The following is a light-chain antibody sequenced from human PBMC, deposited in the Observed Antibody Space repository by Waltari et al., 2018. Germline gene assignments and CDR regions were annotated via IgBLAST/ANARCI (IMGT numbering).Light chain of an antibody. CDR3: SSYTSSSTLVI. CDR2: DGS. CDR1: SSDVGGYNH. Sequence: QSALTQPVSVSGSPGQSISISCTGTSSDVGGYNHVSWYQQHPGKAPQLMIDDGSHRPSGISNRFSGSKSGNTASLIISGLQAEDEADYYCSSYTSSSTLVIFGGGTKLTVL. V-gene: IGLV2-14*03. J-gene: IGLJ2*01.